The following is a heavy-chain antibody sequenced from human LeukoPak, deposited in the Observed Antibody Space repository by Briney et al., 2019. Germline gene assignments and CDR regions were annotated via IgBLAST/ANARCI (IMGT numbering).Heavy chain of an antibody. D-gene: IGHD2-2*01. CDR3: ARTNTLRSCSSTTCSDFDH. V-gene: IGHV3-7*03. Sequence: GGSLRLSCAASGFTFSSHWMTWIRQAPGKGLEWVASIKKDVGEKFVDSVKGRFTISRDNAKNSLYLHMNSLRAEDTAVYYCARTNTLRSCSSTTCSDFDHWGQGTLVTVAS. CDR2: IKKDVGE. CDR1: GFTFSSHW. J-gene: IGHJ4*02.